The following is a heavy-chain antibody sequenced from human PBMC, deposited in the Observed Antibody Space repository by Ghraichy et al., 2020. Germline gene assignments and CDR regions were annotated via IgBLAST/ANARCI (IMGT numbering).Heavy chain of an antibody. CDR3: ARAPLQYDYVWGSYPYLDY. CDR1: GYTFTSYG. D-gene: IGHD3-16*02. CDR2: ISAYNGNT. V-gene: IGHV1-18*04. Sequence: ASVKVSCKASGYTFTSYGISWVRQAPGQGLEWMGWISAYNGNTNYAQKLQGRVTMTTDTSTSTAYMELRSLRSDDTAVYYCARAPLQYDYVWGSYPYLDYWGQGTLVTVSS. J-gene: IGHJ4*02.